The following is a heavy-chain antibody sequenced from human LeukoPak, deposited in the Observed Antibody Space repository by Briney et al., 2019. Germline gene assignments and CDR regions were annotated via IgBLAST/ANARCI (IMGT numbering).Heavy chain of an antibody. CDR3: ARGLRTRGHDFDY. CDR2: ISSTGSTI. J-gene: IGHJ4*02. V-gene: IGHV3-48*03. Sequence: GGSLRLSCAASGFTFRTYEMNWVRQAPGKGLEWVSYISSTGSTIYYADSVKGRFTISRDNAKDSLYLQMNSLRAEDTAVYYCARGLRTRGHDFDYRGQGTLGTVSS. D-gene: IGHD3-10*01. CDR1: GFTFRTYE.